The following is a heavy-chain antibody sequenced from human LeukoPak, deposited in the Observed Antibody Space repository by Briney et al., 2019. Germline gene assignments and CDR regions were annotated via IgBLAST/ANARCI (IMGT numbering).Heavy chain of an antibody. D-gene: IGHD3-10*01. CDR3: ARESPPGSAKNYYYMDV. Sequence: GSLRLSCAASGFTFTNAWMSWIRQPPGKGLEWIGEINHSGSTNYNPSLKSRVTISVDTSKNQFSLKLSSVTAADTAVYYCARESPPGSAKNYYYMDVWGKGTTVTVSS. V-gene: IGHV4-34*01. CDR1: GFTFTNAW. CDR2: INHSGST. J-gene: IGHJ6*03.